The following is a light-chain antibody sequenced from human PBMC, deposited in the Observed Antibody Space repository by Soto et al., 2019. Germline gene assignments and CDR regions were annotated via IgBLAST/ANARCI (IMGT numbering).Light chain of an antibody. Sequence: DIQMTQSPSYVSASVGDTVTITCRASQGLGSWLAWYQQKPGKAPELLIYAASSLQSGVPSRFSGSGSGTYFTLTISSLQPEDFATYYCQQANSFPLTFGGGTKVEIK. CDR2: AAS. CDR3: QQANSFPLT. V-gene: IGKV1-12*01. J-gene: IGKJ4*01. CDR1: QGLGSW.